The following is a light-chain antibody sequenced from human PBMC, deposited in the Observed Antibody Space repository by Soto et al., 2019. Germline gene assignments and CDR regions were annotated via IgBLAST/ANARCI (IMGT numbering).Light chain of an antibody. CDR1: QSVSSN. V-gene: IGKV3D-15*01. Sequence: EIVMTQSPATLSVSPGERATLSCRASQSVSSNLAWYQQKPGQAPRLLIYGASSRDTGIPDRFSGSGSGTEFTLTISSLQSEDFGVYYCQQYNNWPPITFGQGTRLEIK. CDR2: GAS. J-gene: IGKJ5*01. CDR3: QQYNNWPPIT.